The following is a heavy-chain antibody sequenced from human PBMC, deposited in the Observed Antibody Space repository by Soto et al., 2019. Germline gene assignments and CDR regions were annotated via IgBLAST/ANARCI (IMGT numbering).Heavy chain of an antibody. J-gene: IGHJ4*02. V-gene: IGHV1-8*01. Sequence: QVQLVQSGAEVKKPGASVKVSCKASGYTFTSYDINWVRQATGQGLEWMGWMNPNSGNTGYAQKFEGRVTMTRNTSISTAYMELSRLRSEETAVYYCARGAWGYDFWSGYLVYWGQGTLVTVSS. CDR1: GYTFTSYD. CDR2: MNPNSGNT. D-gene: IGHD3-3*01. CDR3: ARGAWGYDFWSGYLVY.